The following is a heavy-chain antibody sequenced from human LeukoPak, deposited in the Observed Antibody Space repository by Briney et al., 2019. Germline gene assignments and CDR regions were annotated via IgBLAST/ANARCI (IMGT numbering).Heavy chain of an antibody. J-gene: IGHJ4*02. Sequence: SETLSLTCTVSGYSISSGYYWCWIRQPPGKGLEWIGEINHSGSTNYNPSLKRRVTISVDTSKNQFSLKLSSVTAADTAVYYCARGGGWSSFDYWGQGTLVTVSS. CDR1: GYSISSGYY. V-gene: IGHV4-38-2*02. CDR2: INHSGST. D-gene: IGHD6-19*01. CDR3: ARGGGWSSFDY.